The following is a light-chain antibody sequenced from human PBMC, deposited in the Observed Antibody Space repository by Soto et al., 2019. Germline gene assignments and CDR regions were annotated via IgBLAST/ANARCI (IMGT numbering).Light chain of an antibody. CDR1: NIGSKS. CDR3: QVWDSSSDHIYV. Sequence: SYELTQPPSVSVAPGKTARITCGGNNIGSKSVHWYQQKPGQAPVLVIYYDSDRPSGIPERFSGSNSGNTATLTISRVEAGDEADYYCQVWDSSSDHIYVFVTGTKVTVL. J-gene: IGLJ1*01. V-gene: IGLV3-21*04. CDR2: YDS.